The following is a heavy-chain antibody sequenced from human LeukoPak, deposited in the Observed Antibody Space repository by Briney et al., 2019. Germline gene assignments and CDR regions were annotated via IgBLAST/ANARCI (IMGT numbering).Heavy chain of an antibody. CDR3: ARGDGDSYAEYFQH. J-gene: IGHJ1*01. V-gene: IGHV3-20*04. CDR2: INWNGGSR. D-gene: IGHD4-17*01. Sequence: PGGSLRLSCAASGFTFDDYGMSWVRQAPGKGLEWVSGINWNGGSRGYADSVKGRFTISRDNAKNSLYLQMNSLRAEDTDLYYCARGDGDSYAEYFQHWGQGTLVTVSS. CDR1: GFTFDDYG.